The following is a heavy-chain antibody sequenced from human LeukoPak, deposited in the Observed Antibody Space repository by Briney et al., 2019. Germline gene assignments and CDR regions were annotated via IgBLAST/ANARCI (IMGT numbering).Heavy chain of an antibody. V-gene: IGHV3-23*01. CDR1: GFTFSTFA. D-gene: IGHD2/OR15-2a*01. J-gene: IGHJ4*02. CDR3: ATYRQVLLPFES. Sequence: GGSLRLSCGASGFTFSTFAMIWVRQPPGKGLEWVSSIFPSGGEIHYADSVRGRFTISRDNSKSTLSLQMNSLRAKDTAIYYCATYRQVLLPFESWGQGTLVTVSS. CDR2: IFPSGGEI.